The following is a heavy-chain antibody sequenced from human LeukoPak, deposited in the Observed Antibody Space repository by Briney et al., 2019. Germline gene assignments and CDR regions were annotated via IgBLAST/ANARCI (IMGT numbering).Heavy chain of an antibody. CDR3: ARDREQQLSPHYYYYYMHV. CDR2: IIPIFGTA. CDR1: GGTFSSYA. Sequence: ASVKFSCKASGGTFSSYAISWVRQAPGQGLEWMGGIIPIFGTANYAQKFQGRVTITADESTSTAYMELSSLRSEDTAVYYCARDREQQLSPHYYYYYMHVWGKGTTVTVSS. V-gene: IGHV1-69*13. D-gene: IGHD6-13*01. J-gene: IGHJ6*03.